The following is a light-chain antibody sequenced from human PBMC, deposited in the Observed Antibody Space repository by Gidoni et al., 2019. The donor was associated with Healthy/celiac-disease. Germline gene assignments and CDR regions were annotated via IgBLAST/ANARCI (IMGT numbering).Light chain of an antibody. V-gene: IGKV2-28*01. CDR1: ASLLHSTGTHY. CDR3: LQRLEIPIT. Sequence: IVMTPSPPSLPVTPGEPASLSCRSSASLLHSTGTHYLDWYLQKPGQSPQLLIYLGSNRASGVPARFSGSGSGTDFTLKISRVEAEDVGVYYCLQRLEIPITFGQXTRLEIK. CDR2: LGS. J-gene: IGKJ5*01.